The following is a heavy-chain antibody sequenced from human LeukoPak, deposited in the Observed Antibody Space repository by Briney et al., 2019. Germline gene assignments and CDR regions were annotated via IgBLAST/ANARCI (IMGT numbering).Heavy chain of an antibody. J-gene: IGHJ6*03. V-gene: IGHV7-4-1*02. Sequence: GASVKVSCKASGGTFSSYAMNWVRQAPGQGLEWTGWINTNTGNPTYAQGFTGRFVFSLDTSVSTAYLQISSLKAEDTAVYYCASGYSYGFYYYYYYYMDVWGKGTTVTVSS. CDR1: GGTFSSYA. CDR2: INTNTGNP. D-gene: IGHD5-18*01. CDR3: ASGYSYGFYYYYYYYMDV.